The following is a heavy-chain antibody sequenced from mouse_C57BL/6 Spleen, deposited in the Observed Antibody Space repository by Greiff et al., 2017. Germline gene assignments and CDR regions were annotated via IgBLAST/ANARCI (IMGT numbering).Heavy chain of an antibody. Sequence: VQLQQSGPVLVKPGASVKMSCKASGYTFTDYYMNWVKQSHGKSLEWIGVINPYNGGTSYNQKFKGKATLTVDKSSSTAYMELNSLTSEDSAVYYCARDYGSSRFAYWGQGTLVTVSA. CDR1: GYTFTDYY. V-gene: IGHV1-19*01. D-gene: IGHD1-1*01. CDR2: INPYNGGT. CDR3: ARDYGSSRFAY. J-gene: IGHJ3*01.